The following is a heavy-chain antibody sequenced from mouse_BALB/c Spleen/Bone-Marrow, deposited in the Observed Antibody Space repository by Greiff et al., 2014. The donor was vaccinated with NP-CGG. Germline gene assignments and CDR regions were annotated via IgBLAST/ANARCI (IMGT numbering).Heavy chain of an antibody. Sequence: DVKLQESGGGLVQPGGSRKLSSAASGFTFSSFEMHWVRQAPERGLEWVAYISSGSSTIYYADTVKGRFTISRDNPKNTLFLQMTSLRSEDTAMYYCARGGNWEDFDYWGQGTTLTVSS. V-gene: IGHV5-17*02. CDR2: ISSGSSTI. CDR1: GFTFSSFE. CDR3: ARGGNWEDFDY. D-gene: IGHD4-1*01. J-gene: IGHJ2*01.